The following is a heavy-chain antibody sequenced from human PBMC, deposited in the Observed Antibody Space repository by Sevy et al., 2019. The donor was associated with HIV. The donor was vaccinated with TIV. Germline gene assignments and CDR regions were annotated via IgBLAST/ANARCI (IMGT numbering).Heavy chain of an antibody. V-gene: IGHV1-2*06. Sequence: ASVKVSCKASGYTFTGYYMHWVRQAPGQGLEWMGRINPNSGGTNYAQKFQGRVTMTRDTSISTAYMELSRLRSDDTAGYYCARRSFTYYYDSSGPDAFDIWGQGTMVTVSS. CDR2: INPNSGGT. J-gene: IGHJ3*02. CDR3: ARRSFTYYYDSSGPDAFDI. D-gene: IGHD3-22*01. CDR1: GYTFTGYY.